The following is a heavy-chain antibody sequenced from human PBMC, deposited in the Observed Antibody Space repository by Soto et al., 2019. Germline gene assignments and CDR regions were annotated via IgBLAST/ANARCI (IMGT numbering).Heavy chain of an antibody. CDR2: ISYTGRT. Sequence: QVQLQESAPGLMKPSETLSLTCIVSGDSVTSGSYYWTWLRQPPGKGLEWIGYISYTGRTKYNPSLQSRVTISVDTSKNDFSLNLSSVTAADTAVYFCAREWGLLPYYVMNVWGHGTAVTVSS. CDR1: GDSVTSGSYY. V-gene: IGHV4-61*03. CDR3: AREWGLLPYYVMNV. J-gene: IGHJ6*02. D-gene: IGHD7-27*01.